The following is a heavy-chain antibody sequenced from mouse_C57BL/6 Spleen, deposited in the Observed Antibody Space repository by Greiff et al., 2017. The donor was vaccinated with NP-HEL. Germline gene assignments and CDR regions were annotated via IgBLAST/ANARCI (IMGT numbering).Heavy chain of an antibody. Sequence: QVQLKESGPELVKPGASVKISCKASGYAFSSSWMNWVKQRPGKGLEWIGRIYPGDGDTNYNGKFKGKATLTADKSSSTAYMQLSSLTSEDSAVYFCARWGYYYGSSLDFDYWGQGTTLTVSS. J-gene: IGHJ2*01. D-gene: IGHD1-1*01. CDR3: ARWGYYYGSSLDFDY. CDR2: IYPGDGDT. V-gene: IGHV1-82*01. CDR1: GYAFSSSW.